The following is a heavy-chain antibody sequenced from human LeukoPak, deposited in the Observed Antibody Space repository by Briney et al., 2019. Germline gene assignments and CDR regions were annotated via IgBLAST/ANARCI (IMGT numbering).Heavy chain of an antibody. J-gene: IGHJ6*03. CDR1: GYTLTELS. CDR2: FDPEDGET. Sequence: ASVKVSCKVSGYTLTELSMHWVRQAPGKGLEWMGGFDPEDGETIYAQKFQGRVTMTEDTSTDTAYMELSSLRSEDTAVYYCAATTVVTPDYYYYMDVWGKGTTVTVSS. D-gene: IGHD4-23*01. CDR3: AATTVVTPDYYYYMDV. V-gene: IGHV1-24*01.